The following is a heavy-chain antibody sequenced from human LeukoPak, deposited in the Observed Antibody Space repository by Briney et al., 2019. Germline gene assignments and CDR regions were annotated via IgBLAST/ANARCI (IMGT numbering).Heavy chain of an antibody. D-gene: IGHD2-21*02. V-gene: IGHV3-23*01. CDR2: ISGSGGST. Sequence: PGGSLRLSCAASGFTFSSYAMSWVRQAPGKGLEWVSAISGSGGSTYYADSMKGRFTISRDNSKNTLYLQMNSLRAEDTAVYYCAKRGGIVVVTNYFDYWGQGTLVIVSS. CDR1: GFTFSSYA. CDR3: AKRGGIVVVTNYFDY. J-gene: IGHJ4*02.